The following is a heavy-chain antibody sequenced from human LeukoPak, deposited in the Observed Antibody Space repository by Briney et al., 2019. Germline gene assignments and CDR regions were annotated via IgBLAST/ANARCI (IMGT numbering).Heavy chain of an antibody. V-gene: IGHV4-4*02. CDR2: IYHSGST. D-gene: IGHD3-10*01. CDR3: AASLWFGVNPEY. J-gene: IGHJ4*02. CDR1: GGSISSSNW. Sequence: SGTLSLTCAVSGGSISSSNWWSWIRQPPGKGLEWIGEIYHSGSTNYNPSLKSRVTISVDTSKNHVYLTLNSVAAADTAIYYCAASLWFGVNPEYWGQGTLVTVSS.